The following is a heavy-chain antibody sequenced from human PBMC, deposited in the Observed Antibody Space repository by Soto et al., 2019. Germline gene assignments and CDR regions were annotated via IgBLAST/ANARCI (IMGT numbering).Heavy chain of an antibody. V-gene: IGHV1-18*01. D-gene: IGHD2-15*01. CDR2: ISPYNGNT. CDR1: GYTFTSYD. J-gene: IGHJ4*02. Sequence: ASVKVSCKASGYTFTSYDINWVRQATGQGLEWMGWISPYNGNTNYAQKLQGRVTMTTDTSTSTAYMELRSLRSDDTAVYYCARDQRVYCSGGSCYPSGYWGQGTLVTVSS. CDR3: ARDQRVYCSGGSCYPSGY.